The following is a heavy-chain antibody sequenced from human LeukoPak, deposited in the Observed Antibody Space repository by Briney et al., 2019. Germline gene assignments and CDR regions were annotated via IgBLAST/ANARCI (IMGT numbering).Heavy chain of an antibody. CDR1: SASFTSTNY. CDR2: INHSGTT. D-gene: IGHD3-22*01. J-gene: IGHJ4*02. CDR3: ARWYYTGSGYYYNF. Sequence: SGTLSLTCAVSSASFTSTNYWSWVRQPPGKGLEWIGEINHSGTTNYNPSLRSRVTISVDKSKNQFSLKLSSVTAADTAFYYCARWYYTGSGYYYNFWGQGTLVTVSS. V-gene: IGHV4-4*02.